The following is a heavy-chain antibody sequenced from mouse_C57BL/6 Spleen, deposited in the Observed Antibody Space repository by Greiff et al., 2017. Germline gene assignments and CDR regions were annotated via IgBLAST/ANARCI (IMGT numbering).Heavy chain of an antibody. Sequence: EVQLQQSGAELVKPGASVKLSCTASGFNIKDYYMHWVKQRTEQGLEWIGRIDPEDGDTKYAPKFQGKATITADPSSTTAYLQRSSLTSEDTAVEYCASADGYYSWFAYWGQGTLVTVSA. CDR1: GFNIKDYY. CDR3: ASADGYYSWFAY. V-gene: IGHV14-2*01. J-gene: IGHJ3*01. D-gene: IGHD2-3*01. CDR2: IDPEDGDT.